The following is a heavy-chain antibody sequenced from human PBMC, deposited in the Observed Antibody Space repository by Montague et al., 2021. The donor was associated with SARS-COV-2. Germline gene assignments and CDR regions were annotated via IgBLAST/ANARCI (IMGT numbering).Heavy chain of an antibody. CDR2: IYYSGST. Sequence: SETLSLTCTVSGGSISSSSYYWGWIRQPPGKGLEWIGYIYYSGSTNYNPSLKSRVTISVDTSKNQFSLKLSSVTAADTAVYYCARGIFTIPFIPAHYYMDVWGKGTTVTVSS. V-gene: IGHV4-61*05. D-gene: IGHD3-3*01. J-gene: IGHJ6*03. CDR1: GGSISSSSYY. CDR3: ARGIFTIPFIPAHYYMDV.